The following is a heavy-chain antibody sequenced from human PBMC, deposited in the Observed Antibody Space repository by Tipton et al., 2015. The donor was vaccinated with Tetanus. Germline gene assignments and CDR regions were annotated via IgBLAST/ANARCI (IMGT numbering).Heavy chain of an antibody. V-gene: IGHV4-39*01. D-gene: IGHD3-22*01. J-gene: IGHJ5*02. CDR3: GRGAYSYDSSGYYYLLDP. CDR1: GGSVSSSGYF. Sequence: TLSLTCTVSGGSVSSSGYFWGWIRQSPGKGLEWIGSINSGGTTYHNPSLKSRLAISVDTSRNQFSLRLTSVTATDSAVYYCGRGAYSYDSSGYYYLLDPWGQGTLVTVSS. CDR2: INSGGTT.